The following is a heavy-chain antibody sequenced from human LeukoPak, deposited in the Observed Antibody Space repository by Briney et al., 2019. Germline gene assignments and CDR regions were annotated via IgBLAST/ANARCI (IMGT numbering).Heavy chain of an antibody. V-gene: IGHV4-39*01. CDR3: ARHYYDFWSGYYTGFDY. J-gene: IGHJ4*02. CDR2: IYYSGST. Sequence: PSETLSLTCTVSGGSISSSSYYWGWIRQPPGKGLEWTGSIYYSGSTYYNPSLKSRVTISVDTSKNQFSLKLSSVTAADTAVYYCARHYYDFWSGYYTGFDYWGQGTLVTVSS. D-gene: IGHD3-3*01. CDR1: GGSISSSSYY.